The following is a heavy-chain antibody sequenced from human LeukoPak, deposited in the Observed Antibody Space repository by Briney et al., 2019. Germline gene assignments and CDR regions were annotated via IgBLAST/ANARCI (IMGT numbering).Heavy chain of an antibody. Sequence: PGGSLRLSCAASGFTFSSYSMNWVRQAPGKGLEWVSSISSSSSYIYYADSVKGRFTISRDNAKNSLYLQMNSLRAEDTAVYYCAKDNMITLDGVQDYWGQGTLVTVSS. CDR2: ISSSSSYI. CDR1: GFTFSSYS. V-gene: IGHV3-21*04. CDR3: AKDNMITLDGVQDY. J-gene: IGHJ4*02. D-gene: IGHD3-16*01.